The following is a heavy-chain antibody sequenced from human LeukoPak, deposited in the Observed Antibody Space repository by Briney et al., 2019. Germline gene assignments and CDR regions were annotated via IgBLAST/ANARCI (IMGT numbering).Heavy chain of an antibody. Sequence: GGSLRLSCAASGFTFSSYWMSWVPQAPGKGLEWVANIKQDGSEKYYVDSVKGRFTISRDNAKNTLYLQMNSLRAEDTAVYYCAKSGYNRFDYWGQGTLVTVSS. V-gene: IGHV3-7*03. D-gene: IGHD5-24*01. CDR3: AKSGYNRFDY. CDR1: GFTFSSYW. CDR2: IKQDGSEK. J-gene: IGHJ4*02.